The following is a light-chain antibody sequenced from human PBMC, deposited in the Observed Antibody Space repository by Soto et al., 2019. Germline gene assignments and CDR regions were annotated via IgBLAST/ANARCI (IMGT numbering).Light chain of an antibody. Sequence: QSALTQPPSASGSPGQSVTISCTGTKNDIGGYDFVSWYQHHPGKAPRLSIYEVVQRPSGVPDRFSGSKSGNTASLTVSGLQAADEADYFCKSYAGSNTYVFGSGTKLTVL. CDR1: KNDIGGYDF. CDR2: EVV. CDR3: KSYAGSNTYV. V-gene: IGLV2-8*01. J-gene: IGLJ1*01.